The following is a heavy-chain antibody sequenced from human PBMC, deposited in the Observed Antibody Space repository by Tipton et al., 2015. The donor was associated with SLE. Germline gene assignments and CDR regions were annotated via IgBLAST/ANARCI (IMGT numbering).Heavy chain of an antibody. Sequence: TLSLTCTVSGGPISSYYWSWIRQPAGKGLEWIGRIYTSGSTNYNPSLKSRVTMSVDTSKNLFSLKLSSVTAADTAVYYCARDSFTGDFAFDIWGQGTMVTVSS. CDR3: ARDSFTGDFAFDI. J-gene: IGHJ3*02. CDR2: IYTSGST. CDR1: GGPISSYY. V-gene: IGHV4-4*07. D-gene: IGHD3-16*01.